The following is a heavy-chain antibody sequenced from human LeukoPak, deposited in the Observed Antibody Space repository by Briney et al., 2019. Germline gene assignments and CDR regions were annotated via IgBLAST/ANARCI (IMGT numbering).Heavy chain of an antibody. CDR3: AKDIFMVRGVITDY. J-gene: IGHJ4*02. D-gene: IGHD3-10*01. Sequence: GGSLRLSCAAPGFTFSSYAMSWVRQAPGKGLEWVSAISGSGGSTYYADSVKGRFTISRDNSKNTLYLQMNSLRAEDTAVYYCAKDIFMVRGVITDYWGQGTLVTVSS. CDR2: ISGSGGST. CDR1: GFTFSSYA. V-gene: IGHV3-23*01.